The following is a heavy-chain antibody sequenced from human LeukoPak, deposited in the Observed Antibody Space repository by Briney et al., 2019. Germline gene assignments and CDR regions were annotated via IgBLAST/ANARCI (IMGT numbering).Heavy chain of an antibody. CDR2: INHSGST. V-gene: IGHV4-34*01. CDR1: GGSFSGYF. J-gene: IGHJ5*02. D-gene: IGHD3-10*01. CDR3: ARGGFQYYGSGSTNWFDP. Sequence: SETLSLTCAVYGGSFSGYFWSCIRQPPGRGLEWLGEINHSGSTNYNPSLKSSVTISVVPSKNQFSLRLSSVTAADTAVYYCARGGFQYYGSGSTNWFDPWGQGTLVTVSS.